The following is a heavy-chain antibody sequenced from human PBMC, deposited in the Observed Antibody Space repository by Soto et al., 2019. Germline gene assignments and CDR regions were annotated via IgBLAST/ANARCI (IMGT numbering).Heavy chain of an antibody. Sequence: QVPLVESGGGVVQPGRSLRLSCAASGFTFSSYAMHWVRQAPGKGLEWVAVISYDGSNKYYADSVKGRFTISRDNSKNTLYLQMNSLRAEDTAVYYCARAGSPYSSSWYLDYWGQGTLVTVSS. V-gene: IGHV3-30-3*01. CDR3: ARAGSPYSSSWYLDY. CDR2: ISYDGSNK. J-gene: IGHJ4*02. CDR1: GFTFSSYA. D-gene: IGHD6-13*01.